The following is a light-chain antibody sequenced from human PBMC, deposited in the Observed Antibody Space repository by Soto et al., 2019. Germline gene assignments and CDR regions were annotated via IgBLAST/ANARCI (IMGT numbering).Light chain of an antibody. CDR3: LQYNSFRT. CDR2: KAS. CDR1: QSIDTW. V-gene: IGKV1-5*03. Sequence: DVQMTQSPSTLSAFVGDTVTITCRAGQSIDTWLAWHQQKPGKAPKLLIYKASSLASGVPSRFSGSGSGSEFTLTISGLQPDDFATYYCLQYNSFRTFGQGTKVEIK. J-gene: IGKJ1*01.